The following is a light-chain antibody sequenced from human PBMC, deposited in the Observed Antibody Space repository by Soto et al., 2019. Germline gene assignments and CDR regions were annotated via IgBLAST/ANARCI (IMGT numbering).Light chain of an antibody. V-gene: IGKV1-5*03. CDR1: QTISSW. J-gene: IGKJ1*01. CDR2: KAS. Sequence: DIQMTQSPSTLSGSVGDRVTITCRASQTISSWLAWYQQKPGKAPKLLIYKASTLKSGVPSRFSGSGSGTEFTLTISSRQPDDFATYYCQHYNSYSEALGQGTKVDIK. CDR3: QHYNSYSEA.